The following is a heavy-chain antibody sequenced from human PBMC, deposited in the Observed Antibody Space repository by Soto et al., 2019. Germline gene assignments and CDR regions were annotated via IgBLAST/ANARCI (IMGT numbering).Heavy chain of an antibody. CDR2: IFHSGST. CDR1: GGSISDSDW. D-gene: IGHD1-7*01. J-gene: IGHJ4*02. CDR3: ASRDPGTSVDY. Sequence: SETLSLTCVVSGGSISDSDWWSWVRQPPGKGLEWIGEIFHSGSTNYNPSLKSRVTMSVDKSKNQFSLKLNSVTAADTAVYYCASRDPGTSVDYWGQGTLVTVSS. V-gene: IGHV4-4*02.